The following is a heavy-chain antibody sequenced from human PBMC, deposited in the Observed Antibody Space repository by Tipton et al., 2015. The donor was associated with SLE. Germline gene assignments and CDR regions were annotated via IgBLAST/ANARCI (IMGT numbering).Heavy chain of an antibody. D-gene: IGHD4-17*01. Sequence: TLSLTCTVSGGSISSSSYYWGWIRQPPGKGLEWIGSIYYSGSTYYNPSLKSRVTISVDTSKNQFSLKLSSVTAADTAVYYCARHDYGDYGYFDYWGQGTLVTASS. CDR1: GGSISSSSYY. J-gene: IGHJ4*02. V-gene: IGHV4-39*01. CDR3: ARHDYGDYGYFDY. CDR2: IYYSGST.